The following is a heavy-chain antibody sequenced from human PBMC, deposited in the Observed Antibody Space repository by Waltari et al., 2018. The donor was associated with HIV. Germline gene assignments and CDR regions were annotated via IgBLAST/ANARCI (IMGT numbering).Heavy chain of an antibody. D-gene: IGHD2-2*02. CDR3: AKYLDCSGTSCYTPYFDY. CDR2: ITGSGGGT. CDR1: GFIFSSYA. V-gene: IGHV3-23*01. Sequence: EVQLLESGGGLVQPGGSLRLSCAASGFIFSSYAMSWLPQAPGKGLEWVSAITGSGGGTYYADSVKGRFTFSRDNSQNTLYLQMNSLRAEDTAVYYCAKYLDCSGTSCYTPYFDYWGQGTLVTVSP. J-gene: IGHJ4*02.